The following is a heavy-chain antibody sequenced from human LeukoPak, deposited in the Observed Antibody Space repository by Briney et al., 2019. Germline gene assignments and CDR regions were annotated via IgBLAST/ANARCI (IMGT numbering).Heavy chain of an antibody. CDR2: IYTSGSN. D-gene: IGHD6-19*01. CDR1: GGSISSDY. Sequence: SETLSPTCTVSGGSISSDYWSWIRQPPGKGLEWIGYIYTSGSNHYNPSLKSRVTISGDTSKNQFSLKLSSVTAADTAVYYCARQKAGNCFDPWGQGTPVTVSS. J-gene: IGHJ5*02. V-gene: IGHV4-4*09. CDR3: ARQKAGNCFDP.